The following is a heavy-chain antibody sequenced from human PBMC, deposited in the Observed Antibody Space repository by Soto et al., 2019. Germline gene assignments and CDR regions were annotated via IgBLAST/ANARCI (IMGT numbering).Heavy chain of an antibody. D-gene: IGHD3-16*01. V-gene: IGHV3-53*01. Sequence: EVQLVESGGVLIQPGGSLILSCSASGVTVNTNYMSWVRQSPGKGLEWVSLIESGGSVYYADSVKGRFTISRDNFKNTLSLQMNRLRVEDTDVYYCASKTVWKNAVEIWGQGTLVSVSS. CDR1: GVTVNTNY. CDR3: ASKTVWKNAVEI. CDR2: IESGGSV. J-gene: IGHJ3*02.